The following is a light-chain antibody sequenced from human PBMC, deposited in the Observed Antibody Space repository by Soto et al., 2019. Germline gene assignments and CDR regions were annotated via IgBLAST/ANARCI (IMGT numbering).Light chain of an antibody. J-gene: IGLJ1*01. Sequence: QSALTQPASVSGSPGQSITISCTGTSSDVGGSNYASWYQQHPGKAPKLMIYEVNHRPSGISTRFSGSKSGNTASLTISGLHAEDEADYYCSSYTSSSTRVFGTGTKFTVL. CDR3: SSYTSSSTRV. CDR1: SSDVGGSNY. V-gene: IGLV2-14*01. CDR2: EVN.